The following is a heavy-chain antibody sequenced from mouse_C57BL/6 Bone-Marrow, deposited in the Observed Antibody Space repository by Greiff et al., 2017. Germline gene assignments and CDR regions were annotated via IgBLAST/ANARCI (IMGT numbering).Heavy chain of an antibody. Sequence: EASGIDFSRYWMSWVRRAPGKGLEWIGEINPDSSTINYAPSLKDKFIISRDNAKNTLYLQMSKVRSEDTALYYCARSDYDSWFAYWGQGTLVTVSA. J-gene: IGHJ3*01. D-gene: IGHD2-4*01. CDR1: GIDFSRYW. CDR2: INPDSSTI. CDR3: ARSDYDSWFAY. V-gene: IGHV4-1*01.